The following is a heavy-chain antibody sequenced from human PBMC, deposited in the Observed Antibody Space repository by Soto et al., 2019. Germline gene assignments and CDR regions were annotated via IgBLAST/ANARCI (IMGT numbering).Heavy chain of an antibody. CDR3: ASPDYTQHFWDHLYHS. D-gene: IGHD3-3*02. J-gene: IGHJ6*01. CDR2: INPRDSDV. Sequence: RWPLKIACTGISCTFAVYWVGWVSQMAGTGLEWMGVINPRDSDVKYRPPFEGQVTISADKSIHNAFLQWRSLKASDTAMYYCASPDYTQHFWDHLYHSWRQGTKVNVHS. V-gene: IGHV5-51*01. CDR1: SCTFAVYW.